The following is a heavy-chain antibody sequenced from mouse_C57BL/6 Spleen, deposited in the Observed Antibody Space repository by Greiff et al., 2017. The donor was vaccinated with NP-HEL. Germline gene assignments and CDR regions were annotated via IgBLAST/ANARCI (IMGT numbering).Heavy chain of an antibody. D-gene: IGHD3-3*01. Sequence: VQLVESGPGLVQPSQSLSISCTVSGFSLTSYGVHWVRQSPGKGLEWLGVIWSGGSTDYNAAFISGLSLSTDNSKSQVFFKMNSLQAEDTAIYYCARNRGMYYLDYWGQGTTLTVSS. V-gene: IGHV2-2*01. CDR3: ARNRGMYYLDY. CDR2: IWSGGST. J-gene: IGHJ2*01. CDR1: GFSLTSYG.